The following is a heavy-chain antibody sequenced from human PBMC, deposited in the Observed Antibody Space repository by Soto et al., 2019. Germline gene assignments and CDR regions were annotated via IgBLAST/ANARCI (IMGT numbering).Heavy chain of an antibody. D-gene: IGHD5-12*01. V-gene: IGHV3-30*18. J-gene: IGHJ4*02. Sequence: ESGGGVVQPGRSLRLSCAASGFTFSSYGMHWVRQAPGKGLEWVAVISYDGSNKYYADSVKGRFTISRDNSKNTLYLQMNSLRAEDTAVYYCAKVLGVTTIEGVDYWGQGTLVTVSS. CDR3: AKVLGVTTIEGVDY. CDR1: GFTFSSYG. CDR2: ISYDGSNK.